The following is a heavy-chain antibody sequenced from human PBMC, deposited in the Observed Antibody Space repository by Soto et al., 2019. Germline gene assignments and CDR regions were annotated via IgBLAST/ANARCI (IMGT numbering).Heavy chain of an antibody. CDR2: IWYDGSNK. V-gene: IGHV3-33*01. CDR3: SREDYDILTGYDAYYYYYGMDV. D-gene: IGHD3-9*01. Sequence: QVQLVESGGGVVQPGRSLRLSCAASGFTFSSYGMHWVRQAPGKGLEWVAVIWYDGSNKYYADSVKGRFTISRDNSKNTLYLQMNSMRAEDTAVYYCSREDYDILTGYDAYYYYYGMDVWGQGTTITVSS. CDR1: GFTFSSYG. J-gene: IGHJ6*02.